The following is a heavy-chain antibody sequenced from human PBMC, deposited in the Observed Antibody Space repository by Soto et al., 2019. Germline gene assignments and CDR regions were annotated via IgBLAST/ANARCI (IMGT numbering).Heavy chain of an antibody. CDR3: ARDVDADFRTDFDY. Sequence: GGSLRLSCAASGFTFDDYGMSWVRQAPGKGLEWVSGINWNGGSTGYADSVKGRFTISRDNAENSVYLEMDRLRAEDTALYYCARDVDADFRTDFDYWGRGTLVTVSS. D-gene: IGHD4-17*01. V-gene: IGHV3-20*04. CDR1: GFTFDDYG. J-gene: IGHJ4*02. CDR2: INWNGGST.